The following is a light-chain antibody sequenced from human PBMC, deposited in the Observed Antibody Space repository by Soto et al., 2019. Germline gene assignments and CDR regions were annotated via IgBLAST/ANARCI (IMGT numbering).Light chain of an antibody. CDR1: QGISSY. Sequence: IRMTQSPSSLSASTGDRVTITFRASQGISSYLAWYQQKPGKAPKLLIYAASSLQSGVPSRFSGSGSGTDFTLTISSLQPEDFATYYCQQANSFPLTFGRGTKVDI. CDR3: QQANSFPLT. J-gene: IGKJ4*01. CDR2: AAS. V-gene: IGKV1-8*01.